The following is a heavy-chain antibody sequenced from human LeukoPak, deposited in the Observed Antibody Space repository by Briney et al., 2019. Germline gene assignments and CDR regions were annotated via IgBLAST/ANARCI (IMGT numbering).Heavy chain of an antibody. CDR3: TRAPMYYYDSSGYYFYY. CDR1: GFTFGDYA. J-gene: IGHJ4*02. D-gene: IGHD3-22*01. V-gene: IGHV3-49*03. Sequence: PGGSLRLSCTASGFTFGDYAMSWFRQAPGKGLEWVGFIRSKAYGGTTEYAASVKGRFTISRDDSKSIAYLQMNSLKTEDTAVYYCTRAPMYYYDSSGYYFYYWGQGTLVTVSS. CDR2: IRSKAYGGTT.